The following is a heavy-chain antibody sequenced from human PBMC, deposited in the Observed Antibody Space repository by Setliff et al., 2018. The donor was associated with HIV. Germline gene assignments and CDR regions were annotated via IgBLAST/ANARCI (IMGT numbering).Heavy chain of an antibody. Sequence: PGGSLRLSCAASGFKFDDYGMSWVRQGPGKGLEWVAGISWSGSGIGYGDSVKGRFTISRDNAKNSLFLRMNSLGAEDTAVYYCARLSIATRPSFYAMDVWGHGTTVTVSS. CDR2: ISWSGSGI. J-gene: IGHJ6*02. CDR1: GFKFDDYG. D-gene: IGHD6-6*01. V-gene: IGHV3-20*04. CDR3: ARLSIATRPSFYAMDV.